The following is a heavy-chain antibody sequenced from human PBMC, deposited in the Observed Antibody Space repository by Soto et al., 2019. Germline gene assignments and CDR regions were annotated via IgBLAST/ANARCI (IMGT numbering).Heavy chain of an antibody. Sequence: PSETLSLTSTVSGGSISGFYWSWIRQPPGKGLEWIGNIYYSGSTNYNPSLLSRVTISLDKSKNQFSLRLSSVTAADTAVYYCARQIYDSSRSYLDAYDIWGQGTMVTVSS. CDR1: GGSISGFY. D-gene: IGHD3-22*01. CDR2: IYYSGST. J-gene: IGHJ3*02. V-gene: IGHV4-59*01. CDR3: ARQIYDSSRSYLDAYDI.